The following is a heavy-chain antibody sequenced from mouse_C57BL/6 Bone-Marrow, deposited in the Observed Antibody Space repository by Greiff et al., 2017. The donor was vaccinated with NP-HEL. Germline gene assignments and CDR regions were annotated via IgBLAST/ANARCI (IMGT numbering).Heavy chain of an antibody. J-gene: IGHJ1*03. CDR2: IDPSDSYT. Sequence: QVQLQQPGAELVKPGASVKLSCKASGYTFSSYWMQWVKQRPGQGLEWIGEIDPSDSYTNYNQKFKGKAKLTVDTSSSTAYMQLSSLTSEDSAVYYCARCGFYWYFDVWGTGTTVTVSS. V-gene: IGHV1-50*01. CDR3: ARCGFYWYFDV. D-gene: IGHD1-2*01. CDR1: GYTFSSYW.